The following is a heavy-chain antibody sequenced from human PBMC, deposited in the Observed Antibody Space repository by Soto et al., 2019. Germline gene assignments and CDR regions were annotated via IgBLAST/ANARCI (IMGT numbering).Heavy chain of an antibody. CDR2: ITHSSRFI. CDR3: ARGGGSLSY. CDR1: GFTFSDSA. D-gene: IGHD1-26*01. V-gene: IGHV3-21*01. J-gene: IGHJ4*02. Sequence: VQLVESGGGLVKPGGSLRLSCVASGFTFSDSAMNWVRQAPGKGLEWVSSITHSSRFISYSDSVKGRFTISRDNAQNSVYLELNSLKPEDTAVYYCARGGGSLSYWGQGTLVTVSS.